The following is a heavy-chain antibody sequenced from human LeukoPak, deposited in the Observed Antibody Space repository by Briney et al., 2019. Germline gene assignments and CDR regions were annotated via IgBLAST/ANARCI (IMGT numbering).Heavy chain of an antibody. CDR1: GYPFTGYH. CDR3: AALGSRMKQGIDP. V-gene: IGHV1-2*02. CDR2: IYPDSGET. J-gene: IGHJ5*02. D-gene: IGHD7-27*01. Sequence: GAPVKVSCKASGYPFTGYHVQWVRQAPGQGLEWVGRIYPDSGETIYAQKFQGRVTMTRDTSISTAYMELSRLTSDDTAVYYCAALGSRMKQGIDPWGQGTPVTVSS.